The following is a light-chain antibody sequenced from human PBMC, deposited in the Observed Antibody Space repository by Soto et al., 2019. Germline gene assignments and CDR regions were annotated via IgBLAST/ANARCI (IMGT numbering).Light chain of an antibody. J-gene: IGKJ1*01. CDR3: QQRSRWPPA. CDR1: QSIATY. CDR2: DAS. V-gene: IGKV3-11*01. Sequence: EVVLTQSPATLSLSPGESATLSCRASQSIATYLAWYQQTPGRAPSLLIFDASHRATGIPARFSGSGSGTDFTLTISSLEPEDFATYYCQQRSRWPPAFGHGTKVDIK.